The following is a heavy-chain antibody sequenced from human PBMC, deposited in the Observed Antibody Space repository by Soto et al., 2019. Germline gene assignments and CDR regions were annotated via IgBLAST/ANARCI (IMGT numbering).Heavy chain of an antibody. J-gene: IGHJ6*02. Sequence: QVQLVQSGAEVKKPGSSVKVSCKASGGTFSSYASSWVRQAPGQGLEWMGGIIPIFGTANYAQKFQGRVTITADESTSTAYMELSSLRSEDTAVYYCASHSYGDFPHYYHGMDVWGQGTTVTVSS. CDR1: GGTFSSYA. CDR2: IIPIFGTA. V-gene: IGHV1-69*12. D-gene: IGHD5-18*01. CDR3: ASHSYGDFPHYYHGMDV.